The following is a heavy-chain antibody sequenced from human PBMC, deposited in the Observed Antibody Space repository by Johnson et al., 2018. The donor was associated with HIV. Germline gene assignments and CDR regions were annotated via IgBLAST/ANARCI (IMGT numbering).Heavy chain of an antibody. D-gene: IGHD1-26*01. Sequence: QVQLVESGGGVVQPGRSLRLSCAASGFTFSSYGMHWVRQAPGKGLEWVAVIWYAGSNKYYADSVKGRFTISRDNSKNTLYLQMNSLRAEDTAVYYCARRSWAFDAFDIWGQGTMVTVSS. J-gene: IGHJ3*02. CDR2: IWYAGSNK. CDR1: GFTFSSYG. V-gene: IGHV3-33*01. CDR3: ARRSWAFDAFDI.